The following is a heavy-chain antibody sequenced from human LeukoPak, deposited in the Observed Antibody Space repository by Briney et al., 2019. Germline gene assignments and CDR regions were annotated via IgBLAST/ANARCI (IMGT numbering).Heavy chain of an antibody. CDR2: ISAYNGDT. Sequence: ASVKVSCKTSGYTFTSFGISWVRQAPGQGLEWMGWISAYNGDTKSAPKFQGRVTMTTDTPTTTAYMDLRSLRSDDTAVYYCARTSPLLYCSSSFFDPWGRGTLVTVSS. CDR1: GYTFTSFG. V-gene: IGHV1-18*01. D-gene: IGHD2-2*01. J-gene: IGHJ5*02. CDR3: ARTSPLLYCSSSFFDP.